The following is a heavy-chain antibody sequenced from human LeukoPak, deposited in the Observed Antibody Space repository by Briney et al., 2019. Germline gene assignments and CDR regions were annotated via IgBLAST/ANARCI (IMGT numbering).Heavy chain of an antibody. Sequence: GGSLRLSCGGSGFTFSRYPIHWVRQIPGKGLQWVAVVSYEGIHKFYADSVKGRFTISRDNSKNMVFLQMSSLRVDDSALYYCVRDRFTDTYLDSFDVWGQGSGSSSLQ. D-gene: IGHD3-16*01. V-gene: IGHV3-30*04. J-gene: IGHJ3*01. CDR2: VSYEGIHK. CDR1: GFTFSRYP. CDR3: VRDRFTDTYLDSFDV.